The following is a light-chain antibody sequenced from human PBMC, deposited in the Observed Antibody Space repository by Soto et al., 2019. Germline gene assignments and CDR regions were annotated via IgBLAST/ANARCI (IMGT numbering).Light chain of an antibody. CDR1: QSVRSN. Sequence: IVMTQSPATLSVSPGEGATLSCRASQSVRSNLAWYQQKPGQAPRLLISGASTRATGIPARFSGSGSGTEFTLTISSLQSEDFAVYYCQQYNNWPMYTFGQGTKLEIK. CDR2: GAS. V-gene: IGKV3-15*01. J-gene: IGKJ2*01. CDR3: QQYNNWPMYT.